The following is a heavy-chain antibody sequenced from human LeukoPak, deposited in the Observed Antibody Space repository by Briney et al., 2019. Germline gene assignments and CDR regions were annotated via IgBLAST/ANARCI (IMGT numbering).Heavy chain of an antibody. V-gene: IGHV1-2*06. CDR3: ARDAGYDIWYNY. D-gene: IGHD3-9*01. CDR2: INPNSGGT. Sequence: ASVKVSCKTSGYTFTGYYMHWVRQAPGQGLEWMGRINPNSGGTNYAQKFQGRVTMTRDTSISTAYMELSRLRSDDTAVYYCARDAGYDIWYNYWGQGTRVTVSS. CDR1: GYTFTGYY. J-gene: IGHJ4*02.